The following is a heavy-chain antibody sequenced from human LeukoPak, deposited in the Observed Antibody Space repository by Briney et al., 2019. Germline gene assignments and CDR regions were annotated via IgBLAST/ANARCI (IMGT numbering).Heavy chain of an antibody. J-gene: IGHJ4*02. V-gene: IGHV3-48*02. CDR3: ARDLWGTSGYRFDY. Sequence: GGSLRLSCAASGSTFSSYGMNWVRQAPGQGLEWVSCISSTSGTIYYADSVKGRFTISRDNAKTSLYLQMDSLRDEDTAVYYCARDLWGTSGYRFDYWGQGTLVTISS. D-gene: IGHD3-22*01. CDR2: ISSTSGTI. CDR1: GSTFSSYG.